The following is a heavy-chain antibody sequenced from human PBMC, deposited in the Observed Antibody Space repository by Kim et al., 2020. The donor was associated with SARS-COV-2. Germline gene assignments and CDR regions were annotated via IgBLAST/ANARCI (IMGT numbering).Heavy chain of an antibody. Sequence: GGSLRLSCAASGFTFSSYEMNWVRQAPGKGLEWVSYISSSGSTIYYADSVKGRFTISRDNAKNSLYLQMNSLRAEDTAVYYCASGGYGSGSYYKTDDAFDIWGQGTMVTVSS. J-gene: IGHJ3*02. D-gene: IGHD3-10*01. CDR2: ISSSGSTI. V-gene: IGHV3-48*03. CDR1: GFTFSSYE. CDR3: ASGGYGSGSYYKTDDAFDI.